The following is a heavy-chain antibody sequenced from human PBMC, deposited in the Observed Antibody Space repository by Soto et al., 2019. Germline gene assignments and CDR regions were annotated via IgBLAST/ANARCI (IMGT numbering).Heavy chain of an antibody. Sequence: SETLSLTCTVSGGSISSSSYYWGWIRQPPGKGLEWIGSIYYSGSTYYNPSLKSRVTISVDTSKNQFSLKLSSVTAADTAVYYCARPTSGAFDICGQGTMVTVS. CDR2: IYYSGST. CDR3: ARPTSGAFDI. V-gene: IGHV4-39*01. CDR1: GGSISSSSYY. J-gene: IGHJ3*02. D-gene: IGHD3-10*01.